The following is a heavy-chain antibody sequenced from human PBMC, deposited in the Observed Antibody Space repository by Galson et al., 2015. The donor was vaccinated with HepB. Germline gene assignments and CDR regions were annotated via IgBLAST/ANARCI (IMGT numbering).Heavy chain of an antibody. V-gene: IGHV4-30-4*01. CDR2: IYYSGTF. D-gene: IGHD2-21*01. J-gene: IGHJ6*03. Sequence: TLSLTCTVSGGSTNSGDYYWTWIRQPPGKGLEWIGCIYYSGTFYYNPSLQSRVAISLDTSKNQFSLRLNSVTAADTAVYYCARSLGDLNGSQHMDVWGEGTTVTVSS. CDR1: GGSTNSGDYY. CDR3: ARSLGDLNGSQHMDV.